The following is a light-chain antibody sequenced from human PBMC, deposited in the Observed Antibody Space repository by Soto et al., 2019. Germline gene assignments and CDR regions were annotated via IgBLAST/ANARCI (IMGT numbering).Light chain of an antibody. J-gene: IGLJ1*01. CDR3: SSYTRSRTRGEV. CDR1: SSDVGGYNY. V-gene: IGLV2-14*01. CDR2: DVS. Sequence: QSALTQPASVSGSPGQSITIFCTGTSSDVGGYNYVSWYQQHPGKAPKLMIYDVSNRPSGVSNRFSGSKSGNTASLTISGLQAEDEADYYCSSYTRSRTRGEVFGTGTKLTVL.